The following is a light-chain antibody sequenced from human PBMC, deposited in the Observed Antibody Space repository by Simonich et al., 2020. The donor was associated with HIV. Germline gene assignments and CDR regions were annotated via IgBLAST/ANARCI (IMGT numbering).Light chain of an antibody. V-gene: IGKV4-1*01. CDR3: QQYYSTPPYT. J-gene: IGKJ2*01. CDR1: QSVLYSSNNKNY. Sequence: DIVMTQSPDSLAVSLGERATINCKSSQSVLYSSNNKNYFVWYQQKPGQPPKLLIYGASTREAGVPDRFSGSGSGTDFTLTISSLQAEDVAVYYCQQYYSTPPYTFGQGTKLEIK. CDR2: GAS.